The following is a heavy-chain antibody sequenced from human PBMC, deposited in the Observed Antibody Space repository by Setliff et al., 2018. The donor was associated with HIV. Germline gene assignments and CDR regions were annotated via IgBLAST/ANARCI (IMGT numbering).Heavy chain of an antibody. CDR2: IHYTGST. CDR3: ARGVPLLPPNF. Sequence: SETLSLTCTVSGGSISSYYWSWIRQPPGKGLEWIGYIHYTGSTTYNPSLKSRVTISVDTSKNQFSLKLSSVTAADTAVYYCARGVPLLPPNFWGQGTLVTVSS. D-gene: IGHD2-15*01. CDR1: GGSISSYY. J-gene: IGHJ4*02. V-gene: IGHV4-59*12.